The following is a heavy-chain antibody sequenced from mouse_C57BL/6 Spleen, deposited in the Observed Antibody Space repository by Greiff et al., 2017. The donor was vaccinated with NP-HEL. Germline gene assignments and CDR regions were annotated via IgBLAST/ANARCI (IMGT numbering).Heavy chain of an antibody. Sequence: VQLQQSGAELVKPGASVKLSCKASGYTFTSYWMHWVKQRPGQGLEWIGMIHPNSGSTNYNEKFKSKATLTVDKSSSTAYMQLSSLTSEDSAVYYCARGHYYGSRWWYFDVWGTGTTVTVSS. CDR2: IHPNSGST. CDR3: ARGHYYGSRWWYFDV. D-gene: IGHD1-1*01. J-gene: IGHJ1*03. CDR1: GYTFTSYW. V-gene: IGHV1-64*01.